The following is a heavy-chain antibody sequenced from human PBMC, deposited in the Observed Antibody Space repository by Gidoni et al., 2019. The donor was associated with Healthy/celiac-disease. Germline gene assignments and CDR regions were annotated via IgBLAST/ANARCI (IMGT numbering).Heavy chain of an antibody. CDR2: INTNSGGT. J-gene: IGHJ3*02. CDR3: ARDTGGGDAFDI. D-gene: IGHD3-16*01. Sequence: QVQLVQAGAEAKKPGASVTVSCKDSGYTFTGYYMHWVRQAPGQGREWMGWINTNSGGTNYAQKFQGWCTMTRDTSIGTAYMGLSRRRSDDTAVYYCARDTGGGDAFDIWGQGTMVTVSS. CDR1: GYTFTGYY. V-gene: IGHV1-2*04.